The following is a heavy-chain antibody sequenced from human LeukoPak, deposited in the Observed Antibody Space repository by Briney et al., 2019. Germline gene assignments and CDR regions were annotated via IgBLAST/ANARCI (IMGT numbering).Heavy chain of an antibody. Sequence: SETLSLTCAVSGGSVTSTNWWTWVRQPPGKGLEWVGEVHLDGRTNYNPSLTGRLTLSVDLYENHISLKLTSVTAADTAVYYCAREGGFYRPLDYLGQGTLVTVSS. V-gene: IGHV4-4*02. D-gene: IGHD3-3*01. J-gene: IGHJ4*02. CDR1: GGSVTSTNW. CDR2: VHLDGRT. CDR3: AREGGFYRPLDY.